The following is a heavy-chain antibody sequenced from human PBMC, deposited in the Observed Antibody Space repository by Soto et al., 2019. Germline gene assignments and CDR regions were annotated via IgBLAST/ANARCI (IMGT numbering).Heavy chain of an antibody. J-gene: IGHJ4*02. V-gene: IGHV3-11*01. D-gene: IGHD3-3*01. Sequence: GGSLRLSCAASGFTFSDYYMSWIRQAPGKGLEWVSYISSSGSTIYYADSVKGRFTISRDNAKNSLYLQMNSLRAEDTAVYYCAREYYDFWSGKSLPDYWGQGTLVTVSS. CDR2: ISSSGSTI. CDR3: AREYYDFWSGKSLPDY. CDR1: GFTFSDYY.